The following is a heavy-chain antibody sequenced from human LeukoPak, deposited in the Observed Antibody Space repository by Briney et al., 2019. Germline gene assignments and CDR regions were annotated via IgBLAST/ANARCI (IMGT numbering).Heavy chain of an antibody. D-gene: IGHD4-17*01. V-gene: IGHV3-30*18. Sequence: PGGSLRLSCAASGFSFNNFGMHWVRLAPGKGLEWVAVTSYDENDKYYADSVKGRFTISRDNSKNTLYLQTNSLRADDTAVYYCAKPRSVEYGDRYYFEYWGQGTLVTVSS. CDR1: GFSFNNFG. J-gene: IGHJ4*02. CDR2: TSYDENDK. CDR3: AKPRSVEYGDRYYFEY.